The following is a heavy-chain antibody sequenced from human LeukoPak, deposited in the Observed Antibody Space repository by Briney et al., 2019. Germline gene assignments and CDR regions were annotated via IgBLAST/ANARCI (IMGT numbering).Heavy chain of an antibody. CDR1: GGSFSGYY. CDR2: INHSGST. CDR3: ARGPYRIWYSFDY. D-gene: IGHD2-8*01. V-gene: IGHV4-34*01. Sequence: SETLSLTCAVYGGSFSGYYWSWIRQPPGKGLEWIGEINHSGSTNYNPSLKSRVTISVDTSKNQFSLKLSSVTAADTAVYYYARGPYRIWYSFDYWGQGTLVTVSS. J-gene: IGHJ4*02.